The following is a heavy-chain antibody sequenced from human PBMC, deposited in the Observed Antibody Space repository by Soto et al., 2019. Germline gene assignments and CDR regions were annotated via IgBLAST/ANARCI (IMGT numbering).Heavy chain of an antibody. CDR3: AIGEYGNYYYYGMDV. CDR2: IYYSGST. J-gene: IGHJ6*02. CDR1: GGSISSYY. V-gene: IGHV4-59*01. D-gene: IGHD3-10*01. Sequence: ASETLSLTCTVSGGSISSYYWSWVRQPPGKGLEWIGYIYYSGSTNYNPSLKSRVTISVDTSKNQFSLKLSSVTAADTAVYYCAIGEYGNYYYYGMDVWGQGTTVTVSS.